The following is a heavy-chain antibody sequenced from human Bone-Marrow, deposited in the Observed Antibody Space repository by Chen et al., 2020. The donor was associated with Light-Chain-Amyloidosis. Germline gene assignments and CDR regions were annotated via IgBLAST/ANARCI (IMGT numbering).Heavy chain of an antibody. CDR2: IRQDGSET. V-gene: IGHV3-7*01. D-gene: IGHD3-3*01. J-gene: IGHJ4*02. Sequence: EVQLLESGGGLVQPGGSLRLSCAASGFIFTNDWMSWVRQAPGKGLEWVADIRQDGSETYYVDSVKGRFPVSRDNTKNSLYLQMNSLRGEDTAFYYCAGIKYDSWSGYYRDSWGQGTLVTVSS. CDR3: AGIKYDSWSGYYRDS. CDR1: GFIFTNDW.